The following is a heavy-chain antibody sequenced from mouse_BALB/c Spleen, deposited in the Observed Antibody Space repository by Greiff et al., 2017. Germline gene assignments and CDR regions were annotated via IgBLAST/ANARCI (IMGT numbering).Heavy chain of an antibody. Sequence: DVKLVESGGGLVQPGGSLKLSCAASGFTFSSYTMSWVRQTPEERLEWVASISSGGSTYYPDSVKGRFTISRDNARNILYLQMSSLRSEDTAMYYCARSGYDEDFAYWGQGTLVTVSA. CDR3: ARSGYDEDFAY. J-gene: IGHJ3*01. D-gene: IGHD2-2*01. CDR2: ISSGGST. CDR1: GFTFSSYT. V-gene: IGHV5-6-5*01.